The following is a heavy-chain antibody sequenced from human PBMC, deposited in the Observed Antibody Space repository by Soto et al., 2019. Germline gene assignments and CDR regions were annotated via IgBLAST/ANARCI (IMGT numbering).Heavy chain of an antibody. J-gene: IGHJ3*01. CDR1: GYTFTSYY. V-gene: IGHV1-46*03. CDR3: TRSIITTAGTDAFDL. Sequence: QVQLVQSGAEVKKPGASVRVSCKASGYTFTSYYIHWVRQAPGQGPEWMGMISPSSGGTDYAQKFQDRVTMTRDTSTSTVYMELSSLRSEDTAVYFCTRSIITTAGTDAFDLWGQGTWVTVSS. D-gene: IGHD6-13*01. CDR2: ISPSSGGT.